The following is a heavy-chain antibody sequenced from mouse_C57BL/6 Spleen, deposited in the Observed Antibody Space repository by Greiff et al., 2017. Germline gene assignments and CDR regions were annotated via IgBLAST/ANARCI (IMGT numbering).Heavy chain of an antibody. CDR3: TSGRGGVAMDY. CDR2: IDPETGGT. J-gene: IGHJ4*01. CDR1: GYTFTDYE. V-gene: IGHV1-15*01. Sequence: QVQLQQSGAELVRPGASVTLSCKASGYTFTDYEMHWVKQTPVHGLEWIGAIDPETGGTAYNQKFKGKAILTADKSSSTAYMELRSLTSEDSAVYYCTSGRGGVAMDYWGQGTSVTVSS.